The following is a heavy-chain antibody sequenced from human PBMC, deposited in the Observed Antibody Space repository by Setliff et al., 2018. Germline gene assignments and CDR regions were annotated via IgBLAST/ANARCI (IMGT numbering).Heavy chain of an antibody. CDR3: VKRGDYSNSDGLSFDF. CDR1: GFTFSSYW. D-gene: IGHD4-4*01. V-gene: IGHV3-21*04. CDR2: ISPSSSHI. Sequence: GGSLRLSCAGSGFTFSSYWMHWVRQAPGTGLEWVSSISPSSSHIYYADSAEGRFTISRDNAKNSLYLQLNSLTAEDTAVYYCVKRGDYSNSDGLSFDFWGQGILVTVSS. J-gene: IGHJ4*02.